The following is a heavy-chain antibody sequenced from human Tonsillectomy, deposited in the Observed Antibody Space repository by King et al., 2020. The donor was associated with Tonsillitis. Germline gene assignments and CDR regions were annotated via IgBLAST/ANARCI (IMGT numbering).Heavy chain of an antibody. D-gene: IGHD3-22*01. Sequence: QLVQSGAEVKKPGSSVKVSCKASGGTFSSHAITWVRQAPGQGLEWMGRIIPIIGIGNYAQKFQGRVTITADESTSTVYMELSSLRSEDTAMYYCARGLYDSSGFTLGFWGQGTLVTVSS. V-gene: IGHV1-69*04. CDR1: GGTFSSHA. J-gene: IGHJ4*02. CDR2: IIPIIGIG. CDR3: ARGLYDSSGFTLGF.